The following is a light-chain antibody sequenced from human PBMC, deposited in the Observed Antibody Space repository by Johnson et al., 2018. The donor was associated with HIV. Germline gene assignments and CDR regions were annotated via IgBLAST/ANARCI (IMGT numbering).Light chain of an antibody. CDR3: GTWDSSLSTYV. CDR1: SSNIGNHY. J-gene: IGLJ1*01. Sequence: QSVLTQPPSVSAAPGQKVTISCSGTSSNIGNHYVSWYQLLPGTAPKLLIYDNNPRPSGIPDRFSVSKSGTSATLGITGLLTGDEADYYCGTWDSSLSTYVVGSGTKVTVL. V-gene: IGLV1-51*01. CDR2: DNN.